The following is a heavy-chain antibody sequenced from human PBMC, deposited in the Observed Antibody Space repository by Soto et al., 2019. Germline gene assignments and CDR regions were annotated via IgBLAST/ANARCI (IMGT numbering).Heavy chain of an antibody. CDR1: GHTFTITRFP. V-gene: IGHV1-3*01. Sequence: QVHLVQSGAEVKKPGASVRLSCQASGHTFTITRFPMHWVRQAPGQRLEWRGLINVGNDNTKYSQKFQGRVTITRGPSALTAYRELSGLRSEDTAVYYSELGYKRNYYFDYWGQGTLVTVSS. D-gene: IGHD1-7*01. CDR3: ELGYKRNYYFDY. J-gene: IGHJ4*02. CDR2: INVGNDNT.